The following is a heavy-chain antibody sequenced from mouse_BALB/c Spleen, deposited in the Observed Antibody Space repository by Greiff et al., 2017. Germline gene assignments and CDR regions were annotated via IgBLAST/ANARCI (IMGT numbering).Heavy chain of an antibody. D-gene: IGHD1-2*01. CDR1: GFTFSSYA. Sequence: EVMLVESGGGLVKPGGSLKLSCAASGFTFSSYAMSWVRQSPEKRLEWVAEISSGGSYTYYPDTVTGRFTISRDNAKNTLYLEMSSLRSEDTAMYYCARGGYGYVFDYWGQGTTLTVSS. CDR3: ARGGYGYVFDY. V-gene: IGHV5-9-4*01. CDR2: ISSGGSYT. J-gene: IGHJ2*01.